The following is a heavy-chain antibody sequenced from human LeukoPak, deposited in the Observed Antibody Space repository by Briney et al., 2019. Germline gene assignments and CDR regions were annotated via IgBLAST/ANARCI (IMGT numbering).Heavy chain of an antibody. CDR2: ISAYNSNT. V-gene: IGHV1-18*01. D-gene: IGHD3-10*01. CDR3: ARDQTYYYGSGSSNYYYYYGMDV. Sequence: ASVKVSCKASGYTFTSYGISWVRQAPGQGLEWMGWISAYNSNTNYAQKLQGRVTMTTDTSTSTAYMELSSLRSDDTAVYYCARDQTYYYGSGSSNYYYYYGMDVWGQGTTVTVSS. J-gene: IGHJ6*02. CDR1: GYTFTSYG.